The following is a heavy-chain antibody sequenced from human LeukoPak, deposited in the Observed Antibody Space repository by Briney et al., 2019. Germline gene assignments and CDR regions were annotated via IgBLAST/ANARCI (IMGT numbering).Heavy chain of an antibody. J-gene: IGHJ4*02. CDR1: GGTFSSYA. D-gene: IGHD3-10*01. CDR2: IIPIFGTA. CDR3: ARDGITMVREPAATDFDY. Sequence: SVKVSCKASGGTFSSYAISWVRQAPGQGLEWMGGIIPIFGTANYAQKFQGRVTITTDESTSTAYMELSSLRSEDTAVYYCARDGITMVREPAATDFDYWGQGTLVTVSS. V-gene: IGHV1-69*05.